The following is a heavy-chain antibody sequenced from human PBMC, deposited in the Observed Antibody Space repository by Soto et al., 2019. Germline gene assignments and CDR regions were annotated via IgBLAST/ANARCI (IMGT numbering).Heavy chain of an antibody. D-gene: IGHD3-3*01. Sequence: PSQTLSLTCAISGESVSGNSAAWNWIRQSPSRGLEWLGRTYYRSKWYNDYAVSVKSRITINPDTSKNQFSLQLNSVTPEDTAVYYCARDRRADFWSGDPAPSYYYYGMDVWGQGTTVTVSS. CDR1: GESVSGNSAA. CDR3: ARDRRADFWSGDPAPSYYYYGMDV. CDR2: TYYRSKWYN. J-gene: IGHJ6*02. V-gene: IGHV6-1*01.